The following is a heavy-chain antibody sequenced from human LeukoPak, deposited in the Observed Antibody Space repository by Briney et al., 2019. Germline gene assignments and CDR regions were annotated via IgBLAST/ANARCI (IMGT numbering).Heavy chain of an antibody. CDR2: ISYDGSNK. CDR1: GFTFSSYV. D-gene: IGHD6-13*01. J-gene: IGHJ4*02. Sequence: PGGSLRLSCAASGFTFSSYVMGWVRQAPGKGLEWVAVISYDGSNKYYADSVKGRFTISRDNSKNTLYLQMNSLRAEDTAVYYCAKGVAAAVDYWGQGTLVTVSS. V-gene: IGHV3-30*18. CDR3: AKGVAAAVDY.